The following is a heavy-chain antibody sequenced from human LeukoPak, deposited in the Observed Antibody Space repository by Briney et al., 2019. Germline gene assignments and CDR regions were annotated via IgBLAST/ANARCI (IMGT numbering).Heavy chain of an antibody. J-gene: IGHJ4*02. CDR3: ARLGRRNFIDY. CDR2: IYHSGST. V-gene: IGHV4-38-2*02. Sequence: SETLSLTCTVSGYSISSGYYWGWIRQPPGKGLEWIGSIYHSGSTYYNPSLKSRVTISVDTSKNQFSLKLSSVTAADTAVYYCARLGRRNFIDYWGQGTLITVSS. CDR1: GYSISSGYY. D-gene: IGHD2/OR15-2a*01.